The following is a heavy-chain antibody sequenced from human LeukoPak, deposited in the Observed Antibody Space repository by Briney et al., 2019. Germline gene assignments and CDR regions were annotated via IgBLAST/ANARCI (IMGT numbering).Heavy chain of an antibody. Sequence: ASVKVSCKASGYTFTGYYMHWVRQAPGQGLEWMGWINPNSGGTNYAQKFQGRVTMTRDTSITTAYMELSRLSSDDTAVYYCARHPGKVTNDWYFDLWGRGTLITVSS. CDR2: INPNSGGT. J-gene: IGHJ2*01. CDR3: ARHPGKVTNDWYFDL. CDR1: GYTFTGYY. V-gene: IGHV1-2*02. D-gene: IGHD4-23*01.